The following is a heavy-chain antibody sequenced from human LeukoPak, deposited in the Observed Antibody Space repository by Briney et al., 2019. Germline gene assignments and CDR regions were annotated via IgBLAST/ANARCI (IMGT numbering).Heavy chain of an antibody. Sequence: SETLSLTCTVSGGSISSYYWSWVRQPPGKGLEWIAYISDIGSINYNPSLKSRVTISLDTSKNQFSLKLSPVTAADAAVYYCAGHHPRNTVDFWGQGTLVTVSS. CDR2: ISDIGSI. CDR1: GGSISSYY. V-gene: IGHV4-59*08. J-gene: IGHJ4*02. CDR3: AGHHPRNTVDF. D-gene: IGHD2/OR15-2a*01.